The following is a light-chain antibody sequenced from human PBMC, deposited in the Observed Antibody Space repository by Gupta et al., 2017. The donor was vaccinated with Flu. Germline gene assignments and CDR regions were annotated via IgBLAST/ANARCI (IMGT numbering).Light chain of an antibody. J-gene: IGKJ4*01. CDR2: EAS. Sequence: VTPGKPASMSCESTQGRGHSDGRKHLHWYLQRPGQAPELLIYEASKRVSGVPKRFSGSGSGTNFTLKISRREAEDVGVYYCRQRVQLPLTFGGGTRVDIK. CDR3: RQRVQLPLT. CDR1: QGRGHSDGRKH. V-gene: IGKV2D-29*01.